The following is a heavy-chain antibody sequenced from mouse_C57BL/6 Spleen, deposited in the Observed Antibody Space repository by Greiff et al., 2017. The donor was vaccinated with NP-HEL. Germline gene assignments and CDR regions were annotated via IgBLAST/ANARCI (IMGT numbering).Heavy chain of an antibody. CDR1: GFSLTSYG. D-gene: IGHD2-3*01. J-gene: IGHJ3*01. Sequence: VMLVESGPGLVAPSQSLSITCTVSGFSLTSYGVDWVRQSPGKGLEWLGVIWGVGSTNYNSALKSRLSISKDNSKSQVFLKMNSLQTDDTAMYYCARSYDGYNGGFAYWGQGTLVTVSA. V-gene: IGHV2-6*01. CDR2: IWGVGST. CDR3: ARSYDGYNGGFAY.